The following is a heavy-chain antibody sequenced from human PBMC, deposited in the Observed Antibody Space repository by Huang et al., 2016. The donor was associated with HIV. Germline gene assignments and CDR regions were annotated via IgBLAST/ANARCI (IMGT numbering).Heavy chain of an antibody. D-gene: IGHD6-6*01. J-gene: IGHJ3*02. Sequence: EVQLVESGGGLVKPGGSLRLSCAASEFTFSSYSFNWVRQAAGKWWEGVSCIISSNFIYYADSVKGRFTISRDNAKNSLYLHMNSLRAEDTAVYYCARVVYSNSVDGFDMWGHGTVVTISS. CDR2: IISSNFI. V-gene: IGHV3-21*01. CDR1: EFTFSSYS. CDR3: ARVVYSNSVDGFDM.